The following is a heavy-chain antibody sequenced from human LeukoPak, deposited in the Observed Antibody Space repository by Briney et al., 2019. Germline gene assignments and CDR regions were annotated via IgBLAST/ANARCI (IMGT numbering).Heavy chain of an antibody. CDR3: ASTILWFGELRPFDY. D-gene: IGHD3-10*01. V-gene: IGHV4-4*07. CDR2: IYTSGST. Sequence: SETLSLTCTVSSGSISSYYWSWIRQPAGKGLEWIGRIYTSGSTNYNPSLKSRVTMSVDTSKNQFSLKLSSVTAADTAVYYCASTILWFGELRPFDYWGQGTLVTVSS. J-gene: IGHJ4*02. CDR1: SGSISSYY.